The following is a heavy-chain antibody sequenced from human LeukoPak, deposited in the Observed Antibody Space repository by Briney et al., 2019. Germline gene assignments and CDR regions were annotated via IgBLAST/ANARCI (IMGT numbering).Heavy chain of an antibody. CDR1: GDTFTGYY. D-gene: IGHD3-22*01. Sequence: ASVKVSCKASGDTFTGYYMHWVRQAPGQGLEWMGRINPNSGGTNYAQKFQGRVTMTRDTSISTAYMELSRLRSDDTAVYYCARDADSSGYHDAFDIWGQGTMVTVSS. J-gene: IGHJ3*02. CDR2: INPNSGGT. CDR3: ARDADSSGYHDAFDI. V-gene: IGHV1-2*06.